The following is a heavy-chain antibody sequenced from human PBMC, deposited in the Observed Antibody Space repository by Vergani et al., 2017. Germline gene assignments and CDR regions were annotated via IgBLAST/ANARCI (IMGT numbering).Heavy chain of an antibody. CDR1: GATFRSNT. CDR3: ARDPRGYGGDPEDYYYGMDV. Sequence: QVQLVQSGAEVKKPGSSVKVSCKASGATFRSNTISWVRQVPGQGLEWMGRIIPVLGKTKYAQDFQGRLTITADTSTITAYMELTSLRSQDTDVYYCARDPRGYGGDPEDYYYGMDVWGQGTTVTVSS. V-gene: IGHV1-69*08. CDR2: IIPVLGKT. J-gene: IGHJ6*02. D-gene: IGHD2-21*02.